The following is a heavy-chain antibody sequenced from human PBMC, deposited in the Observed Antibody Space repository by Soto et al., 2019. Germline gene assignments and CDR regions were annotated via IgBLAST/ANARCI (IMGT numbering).Heavy chain of an antibody. CDR1: GGAFTNYS. CDR3: AIWSNWNPLYYRGMDV. CDR2: IIPLHNTS. J-gene: IGHJ6*02. D-gene: IGHD1-20*01. V-gene: IGHV1-69*08. Sequence: SVKVSCKGSGGAFTNYSLNWVRHAPGQGLEWLGGIIPLHNTSNYSLKLLGRGSVTADISSNTVYMHLSGLTSDDTATYYCAIWSNWNPLYYRGMDVWGQGTTVTVSS.